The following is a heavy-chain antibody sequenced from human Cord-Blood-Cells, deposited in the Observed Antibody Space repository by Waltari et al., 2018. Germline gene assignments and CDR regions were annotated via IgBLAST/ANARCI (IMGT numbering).Heavy chain of an antibody. CDR3: ARGLYNWNYFDY. CDR2: IYYSGST. V-gene: IGHV4-61*01. D-gene: IGHD1-20*01. J-gene: IGHJ4*02. CDR1: GGSVSRGSYY. Sequence: QVQLQESGPGLVRPSETLSLTCTVSGGSVSRGSYYWSWIRQPPGKGLEWIGYIYYSGSTNYNPSLKSRVTISVATSKNQFSLKLSSVTAADTAVYYCARGLYNWNYFDYWGQGTLVTVSS.